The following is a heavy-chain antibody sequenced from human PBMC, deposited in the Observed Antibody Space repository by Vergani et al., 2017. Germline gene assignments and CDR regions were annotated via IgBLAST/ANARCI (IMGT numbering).Heavy chain of an antibody. J-gene: IGHJ4*02. V-gene: IGHV3-48*03. D-gene: IGHD3-3*01. Sequence: EVQLVESGGGLVQPGGSLRLSCAASGFTFSSYEMNWVRQAPGKGLEWVSYISSSGSTIYYADSVKGRFTISRDNAKNSLYLQMNSLRAGDTAFYYCGRDGYYGFWSGGWGFFDYWGQGTLVTVSS. CDR1: GFTFSSYE. CDR2: ISSSGSTI. CDR3: GRDGYYGFWSGGWGFFDY.